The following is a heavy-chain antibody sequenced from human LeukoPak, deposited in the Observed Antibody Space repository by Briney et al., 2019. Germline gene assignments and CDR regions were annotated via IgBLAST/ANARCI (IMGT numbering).Heavy chain of an antibody. J-gene: IGHJ1*01. CDR2: IRSKANSYAT. D-gene: IGHD3-22*01. CDR3: DRVGDGSGYYDIHH. Sequence: GGSLRLSCAASGFTFSGSAMHWVPQASGKGLEGVGRIRSKANSYATAYAASVKGRFTTSKDDSKNTAYLQMNSVETKDVAVCLRDRVGDGSGYYDIHHWGQGTLVTVSS. CDR1: GFTFSGSA. V-gene: IGHV3-73*01.